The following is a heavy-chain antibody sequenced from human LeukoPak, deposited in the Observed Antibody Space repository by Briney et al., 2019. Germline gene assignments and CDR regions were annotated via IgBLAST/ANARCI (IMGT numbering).Heavy chain of an antibody. J-gene: IGHJ4*02. CDR3: ARAPSTYYYDSSGYYRVDYFDY. D-gene: IGHD3-22*01. CDR2: IYHSGST. CDR1: GYSISSGYY. Sequence: SETLSLTCTVSGYSISSGYYWGWIRQPPGKGLEWIGSIYHSGSTYYNPSLKSRVTISVDTSKNQFSLKLSSVTAADTAVYYCARAPSTYYYDSSGYYRVDYFDYWGQGTLVTVSS. V-gene: IGHV4-38-2*02.